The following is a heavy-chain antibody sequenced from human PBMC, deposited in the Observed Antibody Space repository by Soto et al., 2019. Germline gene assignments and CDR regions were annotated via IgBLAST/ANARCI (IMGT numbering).Heavy chain of an antibody. CDR2: ISGSGGST. CDR3: AKGGDYGSGLFDP. J-gene: IGHJ5*02. V-gene: IGHV3-23*01. Sequence: EVQLLESGGGLVQPGGSLRLSCAASGFTFSRYAMSWGRQAPGQGLEWVSAISGSGGSTYYADSVKGRFTISRDNSKNTLYLQMNSLRAEDTAVYYGAKGGDYGSGLFDPWGQGTLVTVSS. D-gene: IGHD3-10*01. CDR1: GFTFSRYA.